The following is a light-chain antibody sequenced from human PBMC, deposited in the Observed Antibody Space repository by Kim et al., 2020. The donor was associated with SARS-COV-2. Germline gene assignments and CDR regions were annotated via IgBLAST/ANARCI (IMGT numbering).Light chain of an antibody. Sequence: WSPGERAALACRASQSVSSSYLAWYQQKPGQAPRLLIYGASSRATGIPDRFSGSGSGTDFTLTISRLEPEDFAVYYCQQYGSSPYTFGQGTKLEI. V-gene: IGKV3-20*01. J-gene: IGKJ2*01. CDR3: QQYGSSPYT. CDR1: QSVSSSY. CDR2: GAS.